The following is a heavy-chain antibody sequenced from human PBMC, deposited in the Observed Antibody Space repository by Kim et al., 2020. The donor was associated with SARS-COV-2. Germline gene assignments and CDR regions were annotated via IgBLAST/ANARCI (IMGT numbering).Heavy chain of an antibody. V-gene: IGHV3-48*02. CDR2: ISSSSSTI. J-gene: IGHJ1*01. CDR1: GFTFSSYS. D-gene: IGHD6-19*01. CDR3: ARDHIAVAGTALFPEYFQH. Sequence: GGSLRLSCAASGFTFSSYSMNWVRQAPGKGLEWVSYISSSSSTIYYADSVKGRFTISRDNAKNSLYLQMNSLRDEDTAVYYCARDHIAVAGTALFPEYFQHWGQGTLVTVSS.